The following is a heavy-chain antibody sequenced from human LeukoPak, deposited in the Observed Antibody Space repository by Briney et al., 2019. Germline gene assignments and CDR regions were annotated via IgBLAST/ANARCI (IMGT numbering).Heavy chain of an antibody. D-gene: IGHD6-13*01. CDR3: AKDMRSSWHPRRTTPADAFDI. CDR1: GFTFNSYS. Sequence: GGTLRLSCAASGFTFNSYSMNWVRQAPGKGLEWVSSINNSSRYIYYPGSVQGRFTISRDNAKTSLYLQMKRLRAEDTSVYYCAKDMRSSWHPRRTTPADAFDIWGQRTMVIVSS. V-gene: IGHV3-21*01. CDR2: INNSSRYI. J-gene: IGHJ3*02.